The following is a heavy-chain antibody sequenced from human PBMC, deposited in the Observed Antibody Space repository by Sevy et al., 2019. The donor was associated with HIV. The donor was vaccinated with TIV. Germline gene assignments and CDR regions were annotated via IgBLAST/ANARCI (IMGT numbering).Heavy chain of an antibody. CDR1: GFTFSSYW. V-gene: IGHV3-74*01. D-gene: IGHD3-10*01. Sequence: GGSLRVSCAASGFTFSSYWMHWVRQAPGKRLVWVSRINSDGSSTSYADSVKGRFTISRDNAKNTLYLQMNSLRAEDTAVYYCARGVTMAPYNWFDPWGQGTLVTVSS. CDR3: ARGVTMAPYNWFDP. CDR2: INSDGSST. J-gene: IGHJ5*02.